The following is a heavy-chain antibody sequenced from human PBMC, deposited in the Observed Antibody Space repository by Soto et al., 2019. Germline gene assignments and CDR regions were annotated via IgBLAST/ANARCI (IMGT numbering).Heavy chain of an antibody. Sequence: PGGALRLSCAASGFTFSSYAMSWVRQAPGKGLEWVSAISGSGGSTYYADSVKGRFTISRDNSKNTLYLQMNSLRAEDTAVYYCAKDQPRPHSGWSYTYFDYWGQGTLVPVSS. V-gene: IGHV3-23*01. CDR3: AKDQPRPHSGWSYTYFDY. CDR2: ISGSGGST. J-gene: IGHJ4*02. D-gene: IGHD1-26*01. CDR1: GFTFSSYA.